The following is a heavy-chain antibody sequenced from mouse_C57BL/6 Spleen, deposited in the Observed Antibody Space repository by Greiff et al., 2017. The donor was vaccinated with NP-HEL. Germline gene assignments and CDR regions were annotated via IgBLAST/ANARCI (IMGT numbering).Heavy chain of an antibody. V-gene: IGHV1-69*01. D-gene: IGHD2-5*01. Sequence: VQLQQPGAELVMPGASVKLSCKASGYTFTSYWMHWVKQRPGQGLEWIGEIDPSDSYTNYNQKFKGKSTLTVDKSSSTAYMPLSRLTSEDSAFYYCARHYSNYLYAMDYWGQGTSVTVSS. CDR3: ARHYSNYLYAMDY. CDR2: IDPSDSYT. J-gene: IGHJ4*01. CDR1: GYTFTSYW.